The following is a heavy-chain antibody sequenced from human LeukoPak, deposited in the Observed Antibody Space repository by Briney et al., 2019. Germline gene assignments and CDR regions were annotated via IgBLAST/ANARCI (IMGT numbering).Heavy chain of an antibody. CDR2: IHYSGST. CDR1: GGSISIGSYY. CDR3: ARKKLAVGGVDWFDP. D-gene: IGHD2-15*01. Sequence: SETLSLTCTVSGGSISIGSYYWGWIRQPPGKGLEWIGSIHYSGSTHYNPSLKSRVTISVDASMNQFSLRVNSVTAADTAVYYCARKKLAVGGVDWFDPWGQGILVTVSS. V-gene: IGHV4-39*01. J-gene: IGHJ5*02.